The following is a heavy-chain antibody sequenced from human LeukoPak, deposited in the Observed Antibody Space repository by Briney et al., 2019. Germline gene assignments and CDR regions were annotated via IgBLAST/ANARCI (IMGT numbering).Heavy chain of an antibody. J-gene: IGHJ6*02. CDR2: ISGVYDNI. D-gene: IGHD1-26*01. CDR1: GFTFSDYY. Sequence: GGSLRLSCAASGFTFSDYYMTWIRLAPGRGLEWVSYISGVYDNIYYGDTVKGRFTISGDNAKNSVYLQMSSLRADDTAVYYCARGGAHGMDVWGQGTTVTVSS. CDR3: ARGGAHGMDV. V-gene: IGHV3-11*01.